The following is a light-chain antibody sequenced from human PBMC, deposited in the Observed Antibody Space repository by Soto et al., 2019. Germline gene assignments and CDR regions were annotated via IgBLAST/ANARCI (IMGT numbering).Light chain of an antibody. Sequence: EIVLTQSPGTLSLSRGETATLSCRASQSVSNNYLAWYQQKPGQAPRLLIYGASNRATGILDRFIGSGSGTDFTLTISRLEPDDFEVYYCNHYGSSGPFXQGTKVDIK. CDR1: QSVSNNY. CDR3: NHYGSSGP. V-gene: IGKV3-20*01. CDR2: GAS. J-gene: IGKJ1*01.